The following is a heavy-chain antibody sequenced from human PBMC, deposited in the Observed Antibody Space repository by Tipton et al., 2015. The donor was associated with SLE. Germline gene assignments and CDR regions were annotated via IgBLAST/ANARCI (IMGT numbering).Heavy chain of an antibody. D-gene: IGHD6-13*01. Sequence: LRLSCAVYGGSFSGYYWGWIRQPPGKGLEWIGEINHSGSTNYNPSLKSRVTISVDTSKNQFSLKLSSVTAADTAVYYCARGGRAPLRSSWSNAFDIWGQGTMVTVSS. CDR3: ARGGRAPLRSSWSNAFDI. CDR1: GGSFSGYY. V-gene: IGHV4-34*01. J-gene: IGHJ3*02. CDR2: INHSGST.